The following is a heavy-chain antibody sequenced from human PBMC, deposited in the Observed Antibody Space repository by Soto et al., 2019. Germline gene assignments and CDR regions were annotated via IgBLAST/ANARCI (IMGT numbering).Heavy chain of an antibody. CDR2: ISSSSRYI. D-gene: IGHD2-2*02. CDR3: ARDLPAAIGYYYYGMDV. V-gene: IGHV3-21*06. J-gene: IGHJ6*02. Sequence: PGGSLRLSCAASGFTFSSYSMTWVRQAPGKGPEWGSSISSSSRYIYYADSVKGRFTISRDNAKNSLYVQMNSLRVEDTAVYYCARDLPAAIGYYYYGMDVWGQGTTVTVSS. CDR1: GFTFSSYS.